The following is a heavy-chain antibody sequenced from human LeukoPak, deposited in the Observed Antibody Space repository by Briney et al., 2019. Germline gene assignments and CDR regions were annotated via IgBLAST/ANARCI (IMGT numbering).Heavy chain of an antibody. CDR1: GGTFSSYA. Sequence: SVKVSCKASGGTFSSYAISWVRQAPGQGLEWMGGIIPIFGTANYAQKFQGRVTITADESTSTAYMELSSLRSEDTAVYYCAACGYSYGFLWDNWFDPWGQGTLVTVSS. V-gene: IGHV1-69*13. J-gene: IGHJ5*02. CDR2: IIPIFGTA. CDR3: AACGYSYGFLWDNWFDP. D-gene: IGHD5-18*01.